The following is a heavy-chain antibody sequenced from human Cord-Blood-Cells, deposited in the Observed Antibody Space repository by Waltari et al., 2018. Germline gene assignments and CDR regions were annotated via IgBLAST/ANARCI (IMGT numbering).Heavy chain of an antibody. CDR3: ARELGDSSGYPY. D-gene: IGHD3-22*01. Sequence: EVQLVESGGGLVQPGGSLRLYCAASGFTFSSYWMSWVGQAPGEGLEWGANITQDGSEKYYVDSGKGRFTISRDNAKNSLYLQMNSLRAEDTAVYYCARELGDSSGYPYWGQGTLVTVSS. CDR2: ITQDGSEK. V-gene: IGHV3-7*01. CDR1: GFTFSSYW. J-gene: IGHJ4*02.